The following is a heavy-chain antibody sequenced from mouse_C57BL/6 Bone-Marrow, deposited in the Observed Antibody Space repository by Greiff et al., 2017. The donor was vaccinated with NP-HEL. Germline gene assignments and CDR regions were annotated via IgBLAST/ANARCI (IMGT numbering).Heavy chain of an antibody. CDR2: IDPTSGGT. CDR3: ARYYYGSGYFDY. D-gene: IGHD1-1*01. Sequence: QVQLKESGAELVKPGASVKLSCKASGYTFTNYWMHWVKQRPGRGLEWIGRIDPTSGGTKYNEKFKSKATLTVDKPSSTAYMQLSSLTSEDSAVYYCARYYYGSGYFDYGGQGTTLTVSS. CDR1: GYTFTNYW. J-gene: IGHJ2*01. V-gene: IGHV1-72*01.